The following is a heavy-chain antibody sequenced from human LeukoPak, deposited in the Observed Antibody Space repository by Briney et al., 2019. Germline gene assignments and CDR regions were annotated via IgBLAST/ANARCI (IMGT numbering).Heavy chain of an antibody. CDR3: ARLYYYGSGSPHYYFDY. Sequence: SETLSLTCAVYGGSFSGYYWSWLRQPPGKGLEWIGEINHSGSTNYNPSLKSRVTISVDKSKNQFSLKLSSVTAADTAVYYCARLYYYGSGSPHYYFDYRGQGTLVTVSS. J-gene: IGHJ4*02. D-gene: IGHD3-10*01. CDR1: GGSFSGYY. CDR2: INHSGST. V-gene: IGHV4-34*01.